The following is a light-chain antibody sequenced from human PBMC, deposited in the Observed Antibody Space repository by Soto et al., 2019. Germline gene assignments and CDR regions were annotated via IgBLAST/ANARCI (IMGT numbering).Light chain of an antibody. CDR1: SSNIGAGYD. CDR3: QSYDSSLSAWV. Sequence: QSVLTQPPSVSGAPGQRVTISCTGSSSNIGAGYDVHWYQQIPGTAPKLLIYLNNNRPSGVPDRVSGSKSGTSASLAITGLQAEDEADYYYQSYDSSLSAWVFGGGTKVTVL. CDR2: LNN. J-gene: IGLJ3*02. V-gene: IGLV1-40*01.